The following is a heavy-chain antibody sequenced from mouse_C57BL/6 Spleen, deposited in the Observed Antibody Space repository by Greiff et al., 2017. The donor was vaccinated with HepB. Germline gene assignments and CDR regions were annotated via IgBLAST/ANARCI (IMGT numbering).Heavy chain of an antibody. CDR2: ISSGGSYT. D-gene: IGHD2-3*01. CDR1: GFTFSSYG. Sequence: VQLKESGGDLVKPGGSLKLSCAASGFTFSSYGMSWVRQTPDKRLEWVATISSGGSYTYYPDSVKGRFTISRDNAKNTLYLQMSSLKSEDTAMYYWASQEGGAYDGYLGFAYWGQGTLVTVSA. J-gene: IGHJ3*01. V-gene: IGHV5-6*01. CDR3: ASQEGGAYDGYLGFAY.